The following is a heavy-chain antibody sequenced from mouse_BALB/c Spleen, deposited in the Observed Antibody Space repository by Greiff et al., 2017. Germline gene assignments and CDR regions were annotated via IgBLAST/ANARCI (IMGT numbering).Heavy chain of an antibody. CDR2: IYPGDGDT. V-gene: IGHV1-87*01. Sequence: VQLQESGAELARPGASVKLSCKASGYTFTSYWMQWVKQRPGQGLEWIGAIYPGDGDTRYTQKFKGKATLTADKSSSTAYMQLSSLASEDSAVYYCARNFHFDYWGQGTTRTVSS. CDR1: GYTFTSYW. CDR3: ARNFHFDY. J-gene: IGHJ2*01.